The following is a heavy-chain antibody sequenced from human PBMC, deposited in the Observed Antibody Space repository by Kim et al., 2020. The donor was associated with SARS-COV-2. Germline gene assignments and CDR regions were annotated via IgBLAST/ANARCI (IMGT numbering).Heavy chain of an antibody. CDR3: ARESLGGYAMDV. D-gene: IGHD5-18*01. Sequence: GGSLRLCCAASGFTFSMYWMYWFRQAPGKGLEWLVNIKNDGSDTNYVDSVKGRFTVSRDNAKNSLYLHMTSLRAEDTAVYFCARESLGGYAMDVWGQGTTVTVSS. J-gene: IGHJ6*02. CDR1: GFTFSMYW. V-gene: IGHV3-7*05. CDR2: IKNDGSDT.